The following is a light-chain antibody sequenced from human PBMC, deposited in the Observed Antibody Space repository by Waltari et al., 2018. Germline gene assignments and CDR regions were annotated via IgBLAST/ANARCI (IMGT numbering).Light chain of an antibody. Sequence: EIVLTQSPGTLSLSPGERATLSCRANQSVSRALAWYQQKPGQAPRLLIYGTSNRATGSPDRFSGSGSGTDFSLTISRLEPEDGAVYFCQHYVRLPATFGQGTKVEIK. CDR1: QSVSRA. CDR2: GTS. J-gene: IGKJ1*01. CDR3: QHYVRLPAT. V-gene: IGKV3-20*01.